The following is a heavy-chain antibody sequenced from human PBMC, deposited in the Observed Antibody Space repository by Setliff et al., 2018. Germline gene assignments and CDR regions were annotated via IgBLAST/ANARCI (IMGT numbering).Heavy chain of an antibody. J-gene: IGHJ6*03. CDR3: AKSSVASTFYYFYYMDV. CDR2: IRYDGSNK. CDR1: GITFSNYG. Sequence: PGGSLRLSCATSGITFSNYGMQWVRQAPGKGLECVAFIRYDGSNKYYADSVKGRFTISRDNSKNTLYLQMDSLRTEDTAVYYCAKSSVASTFYYFYYMDVWGKGTTVTVSS. V-gene: IGHV3-30*02. D-gene: IGHD6-19*01.